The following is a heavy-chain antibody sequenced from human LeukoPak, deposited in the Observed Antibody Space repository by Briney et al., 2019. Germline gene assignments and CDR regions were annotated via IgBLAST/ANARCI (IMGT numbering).Heavy chain of an antibody. V-gene: IGHV3-33*06. D-gene: IGHD2-15*01. CDR3: AKEGVGATYFNS. Sequence: PGGSLRLSCAASGFTFRNSGMHWVRQAPGKGLEWVAVIYYDGSKNYYADSVEGRFTISRDNSKNTLYLQMNSLRAEDTAVYYCAKEGVGATYFNSWGQGTLVTVSS. CDR2: IYYDGSKN. J-gene: IGHJ4*02. CDR1: GFTFRNSG.